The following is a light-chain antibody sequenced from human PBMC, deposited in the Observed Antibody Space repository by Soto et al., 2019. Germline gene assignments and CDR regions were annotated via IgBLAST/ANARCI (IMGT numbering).Light chain of an antibody. V-gene: IGKV2-28*01. CDR3: MRALQTPYT. J-gene: IGKJ2*01. CDR2: LGS. CDR1: QSLLHSNGYNY. Sequence: DIVMTQSPLSLPVTPGEPASISCRSSQSLLHSNGYNYLDWYLQKPGQSPQLLIYLGSNRVSGVPDRFSGSGSGTDFTLKISRVEAEDVGVYYCMRALQTPYTFGQGTKLEIK.